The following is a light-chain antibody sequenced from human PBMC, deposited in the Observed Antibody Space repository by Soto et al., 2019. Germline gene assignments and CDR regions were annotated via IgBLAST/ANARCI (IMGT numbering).Light chain of an antibody. Sequence: DIVMTQSPDSLAVSLGERATINCRSSQTIRNYLAWYQQKPGQPPKLLIYGASTRESGVPDRFSGSGSGTDFTLTISSLQAEDVAVYYCQQYYSSPLTFGGGTKGEI. CDR3: QQYYSSPLT. CDR1: QTIRNY. V-gene: IGKV4-1*01. J-gene: IGKJ4*01. CDR2: GAS.